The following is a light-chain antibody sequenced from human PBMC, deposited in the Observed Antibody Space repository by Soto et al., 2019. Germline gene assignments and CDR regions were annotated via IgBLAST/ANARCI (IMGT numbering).Light chain of an antibody. J-gene: IGKJ1*01. CDR1: QSISSW. V-gene: IGKV1-5*01. Sequence: DIQMTQSPSTLSASVGDRVTITCRASQSISSWLAWYQQKPGKAPKFLISDASSLASGVPSRFSGGGSGTEFTLTISSLQPDDFATYYCQQYHSYWTFGQGTKVDIK. CDR3: QQYHSYWT. CDR2: DAS.